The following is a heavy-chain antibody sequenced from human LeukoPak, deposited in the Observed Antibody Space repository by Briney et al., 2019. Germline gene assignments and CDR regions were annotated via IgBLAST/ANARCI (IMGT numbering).Heavy chain of an antibody. D-gene: IGHD3-22*01. CDR3: AKNRDSSDYPRDFDY. Sequence: GGSLRLSCAASGFAFSSYGMHWVRQAPGKGLEWAAFIRYDGSDKYYADSVKGRLTISRDNSKDTVYLQMNSLRTEDTAVYYCAKNRDSSDYPRDFDYWGQGTLVTVSS. CDR2: IRYDGSDK. V-gene: IGHV3-30*02. CDR1: GFAFSSYG. J-gene: IGHJ4*02.